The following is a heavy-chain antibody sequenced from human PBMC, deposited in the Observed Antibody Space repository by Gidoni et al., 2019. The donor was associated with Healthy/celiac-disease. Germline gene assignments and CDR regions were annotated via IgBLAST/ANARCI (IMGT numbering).Heavy chain of an antibody. CDR2: INHSGST. CDR1: GGSFSGYY. Sequence: QVQLQQWGAGLLKPSETLSLTCAVYGGSFSGYYWSWIRQPPGKGLEWIGEINHSGSTNYNPSLKRRVTISVDTSKNQFSLKLSSVTAADTAVYYCARGSGSYGLDYWGQGTLVTVSS. D-gene: IGHD3-10*01. CDR3: ARGSGSYGLDY. J-gene: IGHJ4*02. V-gene: IGHV4-34*01.